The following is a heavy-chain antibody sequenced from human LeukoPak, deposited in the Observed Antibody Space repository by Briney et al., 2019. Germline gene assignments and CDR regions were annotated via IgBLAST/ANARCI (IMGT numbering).Heavy chain of an antibody. CDR1: GYTSTSYG. CDR3: ARAYYYDSSGYYRYFDY. CDR2: ISAYNGNT. V-gene: IGHV1-18*01. Sequence: ASVRVSCKASGYTSTSYGISWVRQAPGQGLEWMGWISAYNGNTNYAQKLQGRVTMTTDTSTSTAYMELRSLRSDDTAVYYCARAYYYDSSGYYRYFDYWGQGTLVTVSS. D-gene: IGHD3-22*01. J-gene: IGHJ4*02.